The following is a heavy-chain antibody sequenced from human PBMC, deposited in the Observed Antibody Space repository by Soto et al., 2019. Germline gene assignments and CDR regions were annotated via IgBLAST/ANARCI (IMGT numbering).Heavy chain of an antibody. CDR1: VYSISSGYY. V-gene: IGHV4-38-2*01. Sequence: PSETLSLTCAVSVYSISSGYYWGWIRQPPGKGLEWIGSIYHSGSTYYNPSLKSRVTISVDTSKNQFSLKLSSVTAADTAVYYCERAPRGGWFDPWGQGTLVTVSS. D-gene: IGHD3-10*01. J-gene: IGHJ5*02. CDR2: IYHSGST. CDR3: ERAPRGGWFDP.